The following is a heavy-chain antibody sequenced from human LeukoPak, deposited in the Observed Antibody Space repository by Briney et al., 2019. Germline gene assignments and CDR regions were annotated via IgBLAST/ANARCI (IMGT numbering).Heavy chain of an antibody. J-gene: IGHJ4*02. CDR2: INPSGGST. CDR3: ASVLGSGGSLDYFDY. CDR1: GCTFTSYY. V-gene: IGHV1-46*01. Sequence: ASVKVSCKASGCTFTSYYMHWVRQAPGQGLEWMGIINPSGGSTSYAQKFQGRVTMTRDTSTSTVYMELSSLRSEDTAVYYCASVLGSGGSLDYFDYWGQGTLATVSS. D-gene: IGHD2-15*01.